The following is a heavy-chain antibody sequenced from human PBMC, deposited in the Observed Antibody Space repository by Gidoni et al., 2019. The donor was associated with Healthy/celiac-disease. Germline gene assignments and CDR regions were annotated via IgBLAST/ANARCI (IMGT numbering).Heavy chain of an antibody. CDR2: VDPEDGET. CDR1: GYTFTDYY. Sequence: EVQLVQSGAEVKKPGATVNISCKVSGYTFTDYYMHWLQQSPGKGLEWMGLVDPEDGETIYAEEFQGRVTITADTSTDTADMERSSLRSEDTAVYYCATYLHSSGWYGFDYWGQGTLVTVSA. CDR3: ATYLHSSGWYGFDY. V-gene: IGHV1-69-2*01. D-gene: IGHD6-19*01. J-gene: IGHJ4*02.